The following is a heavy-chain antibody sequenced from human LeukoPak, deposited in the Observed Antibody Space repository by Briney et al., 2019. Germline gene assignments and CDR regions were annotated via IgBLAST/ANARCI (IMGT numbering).Heavy chain of an antibody. CDR2: IRSKAYGGTT. Sequence: GGSLRLSCAASGFTFGDYAMSWVRQAPGKGLEWVGFIRSKAYGGTTEYAASVKGRFTISRDDSKSIAYLQMNSLKTEDTAVYYCTRSSGLPIFDYWGQGTLVTVSS. V-gene: IGHV3-49*04. D-gene: IGHD3-22*01. J-gene: IGHJ4*02. CDR1: GFTFGDYA. CDR3: TRSSGLPIFDY.